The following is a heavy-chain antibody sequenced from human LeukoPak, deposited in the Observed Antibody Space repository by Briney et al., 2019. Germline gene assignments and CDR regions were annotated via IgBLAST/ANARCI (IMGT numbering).Heavy chain of an antibody. D-gene: IGHD5-24*01. V-gene: IGHV4-59*01. CDR3: AREGNGYNYANWFDP. CDR2: VHYSGST. CDR1: GASITNYY. Sequence: SETLSLTCTVSGASITNYYWTWIRQPPGKGLEWVGSVHYSGSTNYNPSLKSRVTISVDTSKNQFSLKLSSVTAADTAVYYCAREGNGYNYANWFDPWGQGTLVTVSS. J-gene: IGHJ5*02.